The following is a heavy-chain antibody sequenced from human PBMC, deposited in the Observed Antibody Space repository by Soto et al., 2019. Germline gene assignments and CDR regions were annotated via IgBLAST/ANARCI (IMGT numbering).Heavy chain of an antibody. J-gene: IGHJ6*02. Sequence: GGSLRLSCAASGFTFSSYWMHWVRQAPGKRLVWVSRINSDGSSTSYADSVKGRFTISRDNAKNTLYLQMNSLRAEDTAVYYCARDGAVTGLSNYYGMDVWGQGTTVTVSS. CDR2: INSDGSST. D-gene: IGHD4-17*01. V-gene: IGHV3-74*01. CDR1: GFTFSSYW. CDR3: ARDGAVTGLSNYYGMDV.